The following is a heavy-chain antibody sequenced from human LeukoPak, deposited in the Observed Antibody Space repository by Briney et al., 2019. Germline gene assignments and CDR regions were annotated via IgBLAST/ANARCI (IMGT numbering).Heavy chain of an antibody. V-gene: IGHV1-69*05. CDR1: GYTFTSYG. D-gene: IGHD5-18*01. CDR2: IIPIFGTA. J-gene: IGHJ5*02. Sequence: SVKVSCKASGYTFTSYGISWVRQAPGQGLEWMGGIIPIFGTANYAQKFQGRVTITTDESTSTAYMELSSLRSEDTAVYYCASGNSYDPYNWLDPWGQGTLVTVSS. CDR3: ASGNSYDPYNWLDP.